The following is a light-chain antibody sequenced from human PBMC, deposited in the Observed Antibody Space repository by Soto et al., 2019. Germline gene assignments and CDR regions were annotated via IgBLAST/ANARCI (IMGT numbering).Light chain of an antibody. CDR2: EVS. Sequence: QSALTQRASVSGSPGQSITISCTATTSDVGGFDSVSWYQQHPGTAPRVIIYEVSNRPSGVSYRFSGSKSANTASLTISGLQADDEADYYCSSYTTSNTWLFGGGTKLTVL. CDR3: SSYTTSNTWL. J-gene: IGLJ3*02. V-gene: IGLV2-14*01. CDR1: TSDVGGFDS.